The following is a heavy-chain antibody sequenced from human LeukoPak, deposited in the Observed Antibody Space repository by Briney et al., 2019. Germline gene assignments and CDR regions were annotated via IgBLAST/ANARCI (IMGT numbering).Heavy chain of an antibody. J-gene: IGHJ1*01. D-gene: IGHD2-2*03. CDR2: INSDGSST. CDR3: AGTPGYSSSSSCYEYFQH. CDR1: GFTFSSNW. V-gene: IGHV3-74*01. Sequence: GGSLRLSCAASGFTFSSNWMHWVRQAPGKGLVWVSRINSDGSSTSYADSVKGRFTIARDNAKNTLYLQMNSLRVEDTAVYYCAGTPGYSSSSSCYEYFQHWGQGTLATVSS.